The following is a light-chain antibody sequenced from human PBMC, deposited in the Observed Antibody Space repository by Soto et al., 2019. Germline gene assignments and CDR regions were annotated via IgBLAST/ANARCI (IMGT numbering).Light chain of an antibody. V-gene: IGKV1-39*01. Sequence: DIQMIQSPSSLSASVGDRVTITCRASQSIGNYLSWYQQKPGKAPKLLINVASTLQSGVPSRVSGSGSGTDVTLAISSLQPEDFATYYCQQSSSTPQTFGGGNRVEIK. CDR2: VAS. CDR1: QSIGNY. CDR3: QQSSSTPQT. J-gene: IGKJ4*01.